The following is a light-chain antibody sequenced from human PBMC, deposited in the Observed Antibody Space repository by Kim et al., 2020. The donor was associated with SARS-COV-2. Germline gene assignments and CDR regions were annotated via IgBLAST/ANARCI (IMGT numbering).Light chain of an antibody. V-gene: IGLV3-19*01. J-gene: IGLJ1*01. CDR2: GKN. CDR1: SLRSYY. Sequence: SSELTQDPAVSVALGQTVRITCQGDSLRSYYASWYQQKPGLAPVLVIYGKNNRPSAIPDRFSGSSSGNTASLTITGAQAEDEADYYCNSRDSSGKHLGVF. CDR3: NSRDSSGKHLGV.